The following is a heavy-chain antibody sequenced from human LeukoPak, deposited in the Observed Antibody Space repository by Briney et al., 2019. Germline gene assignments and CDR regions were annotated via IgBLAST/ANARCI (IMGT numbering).Heavy chain of an antibody. D-gene: IGHD6-13*01. J-gene: IGHJ4*02. CDR2: ISWNSGSI. Sequence: GGSLRLSCAASGFTFDDYAMHWVRQAPGKGLEWVSGISWNSGSIGYADSVKGRFTISRDNSKNTLYLQMNSLRAEDTAVYYCARVGIAAAGIDYWGQGTLVTVSS. CDR1: GFTFDDYA. V-gene: IGHV3-9*01. CDR3: ARVGIAAAGIDY.